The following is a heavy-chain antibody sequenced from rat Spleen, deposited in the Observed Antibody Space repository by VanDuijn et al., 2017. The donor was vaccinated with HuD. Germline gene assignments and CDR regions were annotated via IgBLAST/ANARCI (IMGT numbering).Heavy chain of an antibody. J-gene: IGHJ1*01. V-gene: IGHV5-29*01. CDR3: ARAGYLRDWYFDF. CDR1: GFTFSNAA. D-gene: IGHD2-2*01. CDR2: ISYGDSSGHSGT. Sequence: EVQLVESGGGLVQSKESLKISCAASGFTFSNAAMYWVRQAPTTGLEWVATISYGDSSGHSGTYFRDSVRGRFTISRDDAKSTLSLQMDSLRSEDTATYYCARAGYLRDWYFDFWGPGTMVTVSS.